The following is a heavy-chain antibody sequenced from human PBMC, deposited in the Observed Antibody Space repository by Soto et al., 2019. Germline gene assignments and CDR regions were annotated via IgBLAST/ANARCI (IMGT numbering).Heavy chain of an antibody. CDR2: ISYDGSNK. Sequence: QVLLVESGGGVVQPGRSLRLSCAASGFTFSSYGMHWVRQAPGKGLEWVAVISYDGSNKYYADSVKGRFTISRDNSKNTLHLQMNSLRAEDTAVYYCAKDSSIARFDYWGQGTLVTVSS. CDR1: GFTFSSYG. J-gene: IGHJ4*02. D-gene: IGHD6-6*01. CDR3: AKDSSIARFDY. V-gene: IGHV3-30*18.